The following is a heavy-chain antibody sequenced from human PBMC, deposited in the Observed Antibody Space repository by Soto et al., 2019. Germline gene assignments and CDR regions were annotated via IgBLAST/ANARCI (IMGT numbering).Heavy chain of an antibody. D-gene: IGHD1-7*01. Sequence: GASVKVSCIAYGYTFTGYYMHGVRQAPGQGLEWMGWINPNSGGTNYAQKFQGRVTMTRDTSISTAYMELSRLRSDDTAVYYCAREESITGTTGWFDPWGQGTLVTVSS. CDR1: GYTFTGYY. J-gene: IGHJ5*02. V-gene: IGHV1-2*02. CDR2: INPNSGGT. CDR3: AREESITGTTGWFDP.